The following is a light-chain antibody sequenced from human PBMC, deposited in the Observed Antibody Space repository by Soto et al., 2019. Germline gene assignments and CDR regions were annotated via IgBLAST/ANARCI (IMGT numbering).Light chain of an antibody. CDR2: DVS. CDR3: ISFTSSSPYV. Sequence: QSALTQPASVSGSPGQSITISCTGTSSDVGAYNYVSWHQQHPGKAPKLMIYDVSNRPSGVSNRFSGSKSANTASLTISGLQAEDEADYYCISFTSSSPYVFGTGTKLTVL. V-gene: IGLV2-14*03. CDR1: SSDVGAYNY. J-gene: IGLJ1*01.